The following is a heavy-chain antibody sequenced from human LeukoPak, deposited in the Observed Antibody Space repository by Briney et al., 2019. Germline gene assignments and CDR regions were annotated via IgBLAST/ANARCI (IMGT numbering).Heavy chain of an antibody. CDR2: ISSSSSYI. Sequence: GGSLRLSCAASGFTFSSYSMNWVRQAPGKGLEWVSSISSSSSYIYYADSVKSRFTISRDNAKNSLYLQMNSLRAEDTAVYYCARSDPRGYGSSWYVDYWGQGTLVTVSS. D-gene: IGHD6-13*01. J-gene: IGHJ4*02. V-gene: IGHV3-21*01. CDR1: GFTFSSYS. CDR3: ARSDPRGYGSSWYVDY.